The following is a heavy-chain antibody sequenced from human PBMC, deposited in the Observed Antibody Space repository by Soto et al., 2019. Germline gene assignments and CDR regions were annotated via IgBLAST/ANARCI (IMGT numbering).Heavy chain of an antibody. CDR2: IYWDDDE. D-gene: IGHD3-10*01. V-gene: IGHV2-5*02. CDR3: VRNWRYYGGDYYYGMDA. Sequence: ITLKESGPTLVKPTQTLTLTCTFSGFSLNTGWVGVGWVRQPRGKAMEWLALIYWDDDERYRPSLRSRLNITKDTINNQVVLTMTNMDPEDTATYYCVRNWRYYGGDYYYGMDAWDKGTTVTVSS. J-gene: IGHJ6*04. CDR1: GFSLNTGWVG.